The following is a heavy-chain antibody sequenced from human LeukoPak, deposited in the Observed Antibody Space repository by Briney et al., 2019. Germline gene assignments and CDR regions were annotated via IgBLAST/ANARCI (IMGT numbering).Heavy chain of an antibody. J-gene: IGHJ4*02. CDR1: GFTFTSHG. CDR2: IQNDGSYK. D-gene: IGHD4-17*01. Sequence: GGSLILSCAASGFTFTSHGMHWVRQAPGKGLEWVAFIQNDGSYKNYADSVKGRFVISRDNSKNTLYLQMNSLRTEDTADYYCAKRGTVTSNFEYWGQGTLVTVSS. CDR3: AKRGTVTSNFEY. V-gene: IGHV3-30*02.